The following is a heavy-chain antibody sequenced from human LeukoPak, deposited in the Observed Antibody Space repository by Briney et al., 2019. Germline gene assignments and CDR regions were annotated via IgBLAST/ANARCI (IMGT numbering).Heavy chain of an antibody. CDR2: ISGYNGNT. Sequence: ASVKVSCKASGYTFTRYGISWVRQAPGQGLEWVGWISGYNGNTKYAQKVQGRVTMTTDTSASTAYMELRSLRSDDTAVYYCAREASEAPGTREFDYWGQGTLVTVSS. CDR1: GYTFTRYG. D-gene: IGHD6-13*01. CDR3: AREASEAPGTREFDY. J-gene: IGHJ4*02. V-gene: IGHV1-18*01.